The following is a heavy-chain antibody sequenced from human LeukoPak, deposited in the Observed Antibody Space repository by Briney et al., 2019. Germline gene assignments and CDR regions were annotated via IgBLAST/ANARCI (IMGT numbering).Heavy chain of an antibody. CDR1: GFTFSDYY. CDR2: ISSSSSTI. J-gene: IGHJ4*02. Sequence: GGSLRLSCAASGFTFSDYYMSWIRQAPGKGLEWVSYISSSSSTIYYADSVKGRFTFSRDNAKNSLYLQMNSLRAEDTAVYYCARDFGYYDSSGYYPFDYWGQGTLVTVSS. V-gene: IGHV3-11*04. CDR3: ARDFGYYDSSGYYPFDY. D-gene: IGHD3-22*01.